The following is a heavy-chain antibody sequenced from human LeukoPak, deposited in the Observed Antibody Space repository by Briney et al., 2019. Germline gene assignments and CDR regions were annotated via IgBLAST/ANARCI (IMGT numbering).Heavy chain of an antibody. CDR1: GFTFSSYS. D-gene: IGHD6-19*01. Sequence: GGSLRLSCAASGFTFSSYSMNWVRQAPGKGLEWVSYISSSSSTMYYADSVKGRFTISRDNAKNSLYLQMNSLRAEDTAVYYCARDDGDSSGWYFDYWGQGTLVTVSS. CDR3: ARDDGDSSGWYFDY. V-gene: IGHV3-48*01. CDR2: ISSSSSTM. J-gene: IGHJ4*02.